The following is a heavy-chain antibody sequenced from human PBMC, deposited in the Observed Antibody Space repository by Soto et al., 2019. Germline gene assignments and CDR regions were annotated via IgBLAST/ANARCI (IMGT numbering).Heavy chain of an antibody. D-gene: IGHD3-3*01. J-gene: IGHJ6*02. V-gene: IGHV3-30-3*01. Sequence: PVGSLRLSCAASGFTFSSDAMHWFRQAPVKGLEWVAFISYDGSNKYYADSVKGRFTISRDNSKNTLYLQMNSLRAEDTAVYYCARGNTIFGVVNTKGPHYYYYGMDVWGQGTTVTVSS. CDR1: GFTFSSDA. CDR3: ARGNTIFGVVNTKGPHYYYYGMDV. CDR2: ISYDGSNK.